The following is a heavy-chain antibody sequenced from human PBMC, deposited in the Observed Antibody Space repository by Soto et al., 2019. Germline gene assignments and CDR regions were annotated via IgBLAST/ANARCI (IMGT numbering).Heavy chain of an antibody. CDR3: ERGAAGIAVAGPSYYFDY. J-gene: IGHJ4*02. Sequence: QVQLVQSGAEVKKPGSSVKVSCKASGGTFSSYSISWVRQAPGQGLEWMGRIIPILGIANYAQKLQGRVTITADKSTSTAYMELSSLRSEDTAVYYCERGAAGIAVAGPSYYFDYWGQGTLVTVSS. CDR1: GGTFSSYS. CDR2: IIPILGIA. D-gene: IGHD6-19*01. V-gene: IGHV1-69*02.